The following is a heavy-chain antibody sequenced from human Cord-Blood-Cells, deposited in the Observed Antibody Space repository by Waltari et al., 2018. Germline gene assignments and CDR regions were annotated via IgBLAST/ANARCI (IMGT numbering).Heavy chain of an antibody. J-gene: IGHJ4*02. Sequence: QVQLVQSGAEVKKPGASVKVSCKASGYTFTGYYMHWVRQAPGQGIEWMGWQNPNIGGTNYAQRVQGRVTMTRDTAISTAYMELSRLRADDTAVYYCARGGFWGSDYWGQGTLVTVSS. CDR2: QNPNIGGT. CDR3: ARGGFWGSDY. D-gene: IGHD7-27*01. V-gene: IGHV1-2*02. CDR1: GYTFTGYY.